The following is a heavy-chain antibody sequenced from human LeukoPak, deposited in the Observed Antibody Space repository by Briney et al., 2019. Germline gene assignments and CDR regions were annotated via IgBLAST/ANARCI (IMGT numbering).Heavy chain of an antibody. V-gene: IGHV1-8*01. Sequence: ASVKVSCTASGYTFTNNDISWVRQATGQGIEWMGWVSPDSGDTGYAPNFRGRVTMTTDTSINTAYMELTSLTSEDTAIYYCTRGRAAGDWGQGTLVTVSS. D-gene: IGHD6-19*01. J-gene: IGHJ4*02. CDR2: VSPDSGDT. CDR1: GYTFTNND. CDR3: TRGRAAGD.